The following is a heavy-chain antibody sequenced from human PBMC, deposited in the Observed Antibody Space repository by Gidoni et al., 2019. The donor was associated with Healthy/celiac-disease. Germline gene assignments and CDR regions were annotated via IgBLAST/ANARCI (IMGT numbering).Heavy chain of an antibody. D-gene: IGHD4-17*01. CDR3: AKDKFPTTVTPYWYFDL. CDR2: ISWDGGST. CDR1: GFTFDDYT. J-gene: IGHJ2*01. Sequence: EVQLVESGGVVVQPGGSLRLSCAASGFTFDDYTMHWVRQAPGKGLEWVSLISWDGGSTYYADSVKGRFTISRDNSKNSLYLQMNSLRTEDTALYYCAKDKFPTTVTPYWYFDLWGRGTLVTVSS. V-gene: IGHV3-43*01.